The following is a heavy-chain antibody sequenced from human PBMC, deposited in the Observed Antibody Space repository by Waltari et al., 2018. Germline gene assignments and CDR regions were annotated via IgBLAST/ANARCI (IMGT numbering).Heavy chain of an antibody. J-gene: IGHJ4*02. CDR2: INPNSGGT. D-gene: IGHD1-7*01. Sequence: QVQLVQSGAEVKKPGASVKVSCKASGYTFTGYYMHWVRQAPGQGLEWLGWINPNSGGTNYAQKFQGRVTMTRDTFISTAYMELSRLGSDDTAVYYCARSNWNSAVGFDYWGQGTLVTVSS. CDR1: GYTFTGYY. CDR3: ARSNWNSAVGFDY. V-gene: IGHV1-2*02.